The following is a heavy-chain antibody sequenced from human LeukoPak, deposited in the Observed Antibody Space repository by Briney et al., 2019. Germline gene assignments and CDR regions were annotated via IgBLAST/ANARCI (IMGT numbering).Heavy chain of an antibody. CDR2: IRIKTDGGTA. V-gene: IGHV3-15*01. CDR3: TAQFDY. J-gene: IGHJ4*02. Sequence: GGSLRLSCVASGFTFSNGWMSWVRQAPGQGLEWVGRIRIKTDGGTADYAAPVKGRFTISRDDSKNTLYLQMNSLKTEDTAVYYCTAQFDYWGQGTLVTVSS. CDR1: GFTFSNGW.